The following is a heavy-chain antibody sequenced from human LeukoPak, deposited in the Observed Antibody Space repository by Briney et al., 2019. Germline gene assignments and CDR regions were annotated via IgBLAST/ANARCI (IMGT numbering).Heavy chain of an antibody. CDR3: AKVKTDILIPDS. CDR1: GFTFRLFG. D-gene: IGHD2-21*02. Sequence: GGSLRLSCAASGFTFRLFGMHWVRQAPGKGLEWVSFIRFDGGNTYHADSVKGRFTISRDNSKNTLYLQMNSLTSEDTAVYYCAKVKTDILIPDSWGQGTLVTVSS. J-gene: IGHJ4*02. V-gene: IGHV3-30*02. CDR2: IRFDGGNT.